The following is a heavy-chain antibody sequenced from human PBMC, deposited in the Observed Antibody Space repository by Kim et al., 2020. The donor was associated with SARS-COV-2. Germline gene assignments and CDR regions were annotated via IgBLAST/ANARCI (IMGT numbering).Heavy chain of an antibody. J-gene: IGHJ6*02. CDR3: ARDRGGVRGARPYYYYYGMDV. D-gene: IGHD3-10*01. Sequence: GGSLRLSCAASGFTFSSYWMHWVRQAPGKGLVWVSRINSDGSSTSYADSVKGRFTISRDNAKNTLYLQMNSLRAEDTAVYYCARDRGGVRGARPYYYYYGMDVWGQGTTVTVSS. V-gene: IGHV3-74*01. CDR1: GFTFSSYW. CDR2: INSDGSST.